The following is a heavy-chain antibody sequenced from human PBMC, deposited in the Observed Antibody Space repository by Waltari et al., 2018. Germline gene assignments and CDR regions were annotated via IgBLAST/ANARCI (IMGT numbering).Heavy chain of an antibody. D-gene: IGHD3-10*01. CDR3: ARVYYYYGSGREFDP. V-gene: IGHV4-59*01. Sequence: QVQLQESGPGLVKPSETLSLTCTVSGGSIRRYYWSWIRQPPGNGLEWSGYIYYSGSTNYNPSLKSRVTISVDTSKNQFSLKLSSVTAADTAVYYCARVYYYYGSGREFDPWGQGTLVTVSS. CDR1: GGSIRRYY. CDR2: IYYSGST. J-gene: IGHJ5*02.